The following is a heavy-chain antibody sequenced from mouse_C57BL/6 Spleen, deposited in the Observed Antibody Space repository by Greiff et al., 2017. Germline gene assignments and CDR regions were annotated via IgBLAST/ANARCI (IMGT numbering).Heavy chain of an antibody. V-gene: IGHV1-74*01. Sequence: QVQLKQPGAELVKPGASVKVSCKASGYTFTSYWMHWVKQRPGQGLEWIGRIHPSDSDTNYNQKFKGKATLTVDKSSSTAYMQLSSLTSEDSAVYYCAIWGTAQATYAYWGQGTLVTVSA. CDR1: GYTFTSYW. CDR3: AIWGTAQATYAY. CDR2: IHPSDSDT. D-gene: IGHD3-2*02. J-gene: IGHJ3*01.